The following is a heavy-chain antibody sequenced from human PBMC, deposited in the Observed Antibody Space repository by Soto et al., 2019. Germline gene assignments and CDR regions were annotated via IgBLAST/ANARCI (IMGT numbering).Heavy chain of an antibody. Sequence: SETLSLTCAVYGGSFSGYYWSWIRQPPGKGLEWIGEINHSGSTNYNPSLKSRVTISVDTSKNQFSLKLSSVTAADTAVYYCARDKGTIFGVVIIPNAFDIWGQGTMVTVSS. CDR2: INHSGST. CDR1: GGSFSGYY. V-gene: IGHV4-34*01. J-gene: IGHJ3*02. D-gene: IGHD3-3*01. CDR3: ARDKGTIFGVVIIPNAFDI.